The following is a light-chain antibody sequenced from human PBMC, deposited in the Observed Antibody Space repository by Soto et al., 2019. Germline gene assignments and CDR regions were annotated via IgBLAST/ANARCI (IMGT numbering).Light chain of an antibody. CDR3: AAWDDSLNGHVI. CDR2: NTH. V-gene: IGLV1-44*01. Sequence: QSVLTQPPSASGTPGQWVTISCSGSSSNIGSNTVNWYQQLPGTAPKVLIFNTHQRPSGVPDRFSGSKSGTSASLAISGLQSEDEADYYCAAWDDSLNGHVIFGGGTKVTVL. CDR1: SSNIGSNT. J-gene: IGLJ2*01.